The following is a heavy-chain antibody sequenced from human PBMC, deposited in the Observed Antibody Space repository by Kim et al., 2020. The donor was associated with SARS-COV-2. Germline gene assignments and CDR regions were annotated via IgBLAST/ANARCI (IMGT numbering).Heavy chain of an antibody. CDR2: IYYSGST. V-gene: IGHV4-39*01. Sequence: SETLSLTCTVSGGSISSSSYYWGWIRQPPGKGLEWIGSIYYSGSTYYNPSLKSRVTISVDTSKNQFSLKLSSVTAADTAVYYCVRLCITIFGVVGVYYYYGMDVWGQGTTVTVSS. CDR3: VRLCITIFGVVGVYYYYGMDV. CDR1: GGSISSSSYY. J-gene: IGHJ6*02. D-gene: IGHD3-3*01.